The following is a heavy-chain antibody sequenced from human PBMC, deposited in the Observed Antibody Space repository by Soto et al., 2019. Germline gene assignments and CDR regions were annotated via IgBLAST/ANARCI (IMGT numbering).Heavy chain of an antibody. D-gene: IGHD5-12*01. CDR1: GYTFSSYG. J-gene: IGHJ4*02. CDR2: ISVYTGDT. V-gene: IGHV1-18*01. Sequence: QVQLVQSGSEVRKPGASVKVSCEAFGYTFSSYGINWVRQAPGQGLEWMGWISVYTGDTNYAQKYQGRVTLTTDTSTNTAYMELRSLRSDDTAVYYCARVGRWLQSCFDYWGQGTLFTVSS. CDR3: ARVGRWLQSCFDY.